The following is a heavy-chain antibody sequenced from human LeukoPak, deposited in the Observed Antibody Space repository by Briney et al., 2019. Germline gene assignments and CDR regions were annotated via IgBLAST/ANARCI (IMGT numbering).Heavy chain of an antibody. CDR2: IWYDGSNK. J-gene: IGHJ4*02. CDR3: AKGSNRGVATIDY. V-gene: IGHV3-30*02. CDR1: GFTFSSYG. Sequence: PGGSLRLSCAASGFTFSSYGMQWVRQAPGKGLDWVAGIWYDGSNKYYADSVKGRFTISRDNSMHTLYLQMNSLRAEDTAVYYCAKGSNRGVATIDYWGQGTLVTVSS. D-gene: IGHD5-12*01.